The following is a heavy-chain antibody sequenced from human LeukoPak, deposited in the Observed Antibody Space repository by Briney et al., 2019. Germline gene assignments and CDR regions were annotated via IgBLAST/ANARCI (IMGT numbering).Heavy chain of an antibody. V-gene: IGHV1-2*02. D-gene: IGHD2-2*01. CDR2: IDLNSGGT. J-gene: IGHJ5*02. Sequence: ASVKVSCKASGYTLTAYYMHWVRQAPGQGLEWMGWIDLNSGGTNYAQKFQGRVTMTRDTSISTAYMELSRLKSDDTAVYYCARSPGYCNSVSCYGWFDPWGQGTLVTVSS. CDR1: GYTLTAYY. CDR3: ARSPGYCNSVSCYGWFDP.